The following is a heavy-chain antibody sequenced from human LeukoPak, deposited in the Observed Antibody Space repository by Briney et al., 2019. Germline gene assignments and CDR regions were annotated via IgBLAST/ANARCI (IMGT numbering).Heavy chain of an antibody. D-gene: IGHD6-19*01. J-gene: IGHJ4*02. CDR2: TYYRSKWYN. CDR1: GGSVSSNSAA. Sequence: SQTLSLTCAISGGSVSSNSAAWNWIRQSPSRGLEWLGRTYYRSKWYNYYAVSVKSRITISTDTSKNQSSLQLNSVTPEDTAVYFCARDLAVAGTPHFDYWGQGTLVTVSS. CDR3: ARDLAVAGTPHFDY. V-gene: IGHV6-1*01.